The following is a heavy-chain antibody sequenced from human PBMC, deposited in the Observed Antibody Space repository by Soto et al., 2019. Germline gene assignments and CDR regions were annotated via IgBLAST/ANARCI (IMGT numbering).Heavy chain of an antibody. CDR3: VRDGSKSLRDWFDP. Sequence: PSETLSLTCNVSGGSISKFYWACIRKTAGNGLEWMGRVYATGTTDYNPSLRSRVAMSVDISKKTFSLRLRSVTGADSGVYYCVRDGSKSLRDWFDPWGQGILVTVSS. V-gene: IGHV4-4*07. CDR2: VYATGTT. CDR1: GGSISKFY. J-gene: IGHJ5*02.